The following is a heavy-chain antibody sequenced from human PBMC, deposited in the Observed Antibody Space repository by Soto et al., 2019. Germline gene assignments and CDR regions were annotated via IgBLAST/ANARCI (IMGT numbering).Heavy chain of an antibody. D-gene: IGHD6-19*01. Sequence: EVQLVESGGVVVQPGGSLRLSCAASGFTFDDYTMHGGRQAPGKGLEWVSLISWDGGSTYYADSVKGRFTISRDNSKNSLYLQMNSLRTEDTALYYCAKDAIAVAGIGYFDYWGQGTLVTVSS. J-gene: IGHJ4*02. CDR2: ISWDGGST. V-gene: IGHV3-43*01. CDR1: GFTFDDYT. CDR3: AKDAIAVAGIGYFDY.